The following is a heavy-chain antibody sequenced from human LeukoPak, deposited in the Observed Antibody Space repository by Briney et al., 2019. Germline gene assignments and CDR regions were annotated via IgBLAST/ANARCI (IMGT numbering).Heavy chain of an antibody. D-gene: IGHD4-17*01. CDR1: GFTFSSYG. V-gene: IGHV3-23*01. Sequence: GGSLRLSCAASGFTFSSYGMSWVRQAPGKGLEWVSAISGSGGSTYYADSVKGRFTISRDNAKNSVYLQLNSLRPEDTALYYCSTDPRSLLYWGHGTLVTVSS. J-gene: IGHJ4*01. CDR2: ISGSGGST. CDR3: STDPRSLLY.